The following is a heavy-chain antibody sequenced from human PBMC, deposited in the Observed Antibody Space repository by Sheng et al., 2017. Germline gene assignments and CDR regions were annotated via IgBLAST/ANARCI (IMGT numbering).Heavy chain of an antibody. V-gene: IGHV4-39*07. Sequence: QLQESGPGLVKPSETLSLTCTVSGGSLTTSSYYWAWIRQPPGQGLEWIGSVYFSGSTYYNPSLKSRVTISIDTSKNQFSLKLTSVTAADTAVYYCARDGQLSGADYSYRMDVWGQGTT. J-gene: IGHJ6*02. D-gene: IGHD1-26*01. CDR1: GGSLTTSSYY. CDR3: ARDGQLSGADYSYRMDV. CDR2: VYFSGST.